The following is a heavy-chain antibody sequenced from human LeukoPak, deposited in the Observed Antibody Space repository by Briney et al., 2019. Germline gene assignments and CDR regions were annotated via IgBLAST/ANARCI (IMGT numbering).Heavy chain of an antibody. CDR2: ISAYNGNT. CDR1: GYTFTSYG. D-gene: IGHD3-3*01. V-gene: IGHV1-18*01. J-gene: IGHJ4*02. Sequence: GASVKVSCKASGYTFTSYGISWVRQAPGQGLEWMGWISAYNGNTNYAQKLQGRVTMTTDTSTSTAYMELRSLRSDDTAVYYCARASSTGRFLEWLPTSDFDYWGQGTLVPVSS. CDR3: ARASSTGRFLEWLPTSDFDY.